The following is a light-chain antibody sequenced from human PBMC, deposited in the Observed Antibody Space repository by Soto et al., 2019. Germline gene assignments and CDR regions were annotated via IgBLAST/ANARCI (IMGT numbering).Light chain of an antibody. CDR2: GAS. Sequence: ESGLTQSPGTLSLSPGERATLSCRASQSVSSSSLAWYQQKPGHAPRLLMYGASNRDAGIPERFSGRGSGPDFTLTISRLEPEDFAVYYCQQYGICRHTFGQGTKLEIK. J-gene: IGKJ2*01. CDR3: QQYGICRHT. CDR1: QSVSSSS. V-gene: IGKV3-20*01.